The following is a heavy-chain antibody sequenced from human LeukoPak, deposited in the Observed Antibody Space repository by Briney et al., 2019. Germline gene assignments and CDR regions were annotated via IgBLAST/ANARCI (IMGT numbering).Heavy chain of an antibody. CDR1: GYSISSGFY. D-gene: IGHD6-19*01. CDR3: ARGDSGWYLGLGFDY. V-gene: IGHV4-38-2*02. CDR2: IYSSGSS. Sequence: PSETLSLTCTVSGYSISSGFYWGWIRQPPGKGLEWIGSIYSSGSSYYNPSLKSRVTISVDTSKNQVSLKLRSVTAADTAVYYCARGDSGWYLGLGFDYWGQGTLVTVSS. J-gene: IGHJ4*02.